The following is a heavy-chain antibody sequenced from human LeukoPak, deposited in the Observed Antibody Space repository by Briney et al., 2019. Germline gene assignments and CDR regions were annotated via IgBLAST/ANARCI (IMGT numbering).Heavy chain of an antibody. D-gene: IGHD2-2*01. V-gene: IGHV3-23*01. CDR2: ISGSGGST. CDR3: AKDPRYQLLVRLAFDI. Sequence: GGSLRLSCAASGFTFSSYAMSWVRQAPGKGLEWVSAISGSGGSTYYADSVKGRFTISRDNSKNTLYLQMNSLRAEDTAVYYCAKDPRYQLLVRLAFDIWGQGTMVTVSS. CDR1: GFTFSSYA. J-gene: IGHJ3*02.